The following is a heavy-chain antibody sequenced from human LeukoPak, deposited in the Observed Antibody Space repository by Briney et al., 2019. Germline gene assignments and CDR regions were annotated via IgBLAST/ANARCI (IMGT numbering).Heavy chain of an antibody. Sequence: GGSPRLSCAASGFAVFSNYMNWVRQAPGKGLEWVSVIYSDGDTSYADSVKGRFTISRDISKNTLYLQMNSLRAEDTAVYYCAGGPYYYGSGSYWDYWGQGTLVTVSS. CDR3: AGGPYYYGSGSYWDY. CDR2: IYSDGDT. V-gene: IGHV3-66*01. CDR1: GFAVFSNY. D-gene: IGHD3-10*01. J-gene: IGHJ4*02.